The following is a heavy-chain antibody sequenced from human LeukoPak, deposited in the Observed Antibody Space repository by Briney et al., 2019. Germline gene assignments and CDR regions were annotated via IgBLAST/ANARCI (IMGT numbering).Heavy chain of an antibody. CDR2: ISHDGNI. D-gene: IGHD5-18*01. J-gene: IGHJ4*02. CDR3: VRPARIRKADY. CDR1: GGSLTTLSYS. Sequence: SETLSLTCGVSGGSLTTLSYSWAWVRQPPGEGPEYIASISHDGNIYYKPSLKSRVTMSVDTSRNQFSLKLTSVTASDTAVFYCVRPARIRKADYWGQGTLVTVSS. V-gene: IGHV4-39*01.